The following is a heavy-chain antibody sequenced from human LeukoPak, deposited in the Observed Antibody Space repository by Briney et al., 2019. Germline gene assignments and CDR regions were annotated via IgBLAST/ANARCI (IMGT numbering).Heavy chain of an antibody. D-gene: IGHD5-18*01. J-gene: IGHJ5*02. Sequence: GGSLRLSCAASGFTVSSSYMSWVRQAPGKGLEWVSVIYSGGSTYYADSVKGRFTISRDNFKNTLYLQMNSLRAEDTAVYYCARADTAMENWFDPWGQGTLVTVSS. CDR3: ARADTAMENWFDP. CDR2: IYSGGST. CDR1: GFTVSSSY. V-gene: IGHV3-66*01.